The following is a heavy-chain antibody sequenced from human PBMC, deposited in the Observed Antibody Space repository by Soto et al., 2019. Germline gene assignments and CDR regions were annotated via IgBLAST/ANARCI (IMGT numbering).Heavy chain of an antibody. V-gene: IGHV3-48*02. CDR1: GFTLSSYN. CDR2: ISGVNSDV. J-gene: IGHJ4*02. CDR3: TRDRPPHNTGWLIFEY. D-gene: IGHD6-19*01. Sequence: EVQLMESGGGLVQPGGSLRLSCAASGFTLSSYNMNWVRQAPGKGLEWVSFISGVNSDVFYADSVKGRFTISRDNAKNALYLQMNSLRDEDTAVYYCTRDRPPHNTGWLIFEYWGQGTLVTVSS.